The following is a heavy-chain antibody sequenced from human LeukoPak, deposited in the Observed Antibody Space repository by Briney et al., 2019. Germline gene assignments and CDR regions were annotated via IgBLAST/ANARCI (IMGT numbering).Heavy chain of an antibody. CDR3: ARQTGSGLFILP. Sequence: SETLSLTCTVSGGSISSSSYYWGWIRRPPGRGLEWIGSIYYSGSTYYNPSLKSRVTMSVDTSKNQFSLKLSSVTAADTAVYYCARQTGSGLFILPGGQGTLVTVSS. CDR2: IYYSGST. D-gene: IGHD3/OR15-3a*01. V-gene: IGHV4-39*01. J-gene: IGHJ4*02. CDR1: GGSISSSSYY.